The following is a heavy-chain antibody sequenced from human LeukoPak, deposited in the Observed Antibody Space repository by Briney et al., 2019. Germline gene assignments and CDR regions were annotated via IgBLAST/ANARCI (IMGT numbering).Heavy chain of an antibody. J-gene: IGHJ5*02. Sequence: SETLSLTCTVSGGSISSYCWSWIRQPPGKGLEWIGYIYYSGSTNYNPSLKSRVTMSVDTSKKQFSLKLRSVTAADTAVYYCARDIGTPYYYDSSGYYSGWFDPWGQGTLVTVSS. D-gene: IGHD3-22*01. CDR3: ARDIGTPYYYDSSGYYSGWFDP. CDR1: GGSISSYC. CDR2: IYYSGST. V-gene: IGHV4-59*01.